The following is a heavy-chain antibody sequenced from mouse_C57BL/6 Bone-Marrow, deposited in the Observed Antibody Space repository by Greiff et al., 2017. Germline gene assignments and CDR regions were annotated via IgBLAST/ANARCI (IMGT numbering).Heavy chain of an antibody. J-gene: IGHJ2*01. CDR2: INPGSGGT. V-gene: IGHV1-54*01. CDR1: GYAFTNYL. CDR3: ARWSPFYDGSRY. D-gene: IGHD2-3*01. Sequence: QVQLKESGAELVRPGTSVKVSCKASGYAFTNYLIEWVKQRPGQGLEWIGVINPGSGGTKYNEKFKGKATLTADNTSSTAYMQLSSLTSEDSAVYFCARWSPFYDGSRYWGQGTTLTVSS.